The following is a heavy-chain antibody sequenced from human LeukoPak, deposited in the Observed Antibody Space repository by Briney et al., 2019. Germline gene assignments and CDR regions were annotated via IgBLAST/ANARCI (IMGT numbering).Heavy chain of an antibody. CDR3: VKDFGRVRGTPDS. J-gene: IGHJ4*02. D-gene: IGHD3-10*01. CDR2: ISGSGNGGSI. CDR1: VFAFSIYT. V-gene: IGHV3-64D*06. Sequence: GVSLRLSCSASVFAFSIYTMYWVRQAPGKGPEYVSTISGSGNGGSIYYADCVKGRFTISRDDSKSTLYLQMNGLRSEDTAVYYCVKDFGRVRGTPDSWGQGTLVTVSS.